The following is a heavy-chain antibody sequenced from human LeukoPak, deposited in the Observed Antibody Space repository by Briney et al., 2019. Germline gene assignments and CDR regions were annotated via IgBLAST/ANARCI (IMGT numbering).Heavy chain of an antibody. CDR3: AITRRYSSGWYRPGWFDP. Sequence: PSETLSLTCTVSGYSISSGHYWGWIRHPPGKGLEWIGSISYSGTTYYNPSLKSRVTISVDTSKNQFSLKLSSVTAADTAVYYCAITRRYSSGWYRPGWFDPWGQGTLVTVSS. CDR1: GYSISSGHY. D-gene: IGHD6-19*01. V-gene: IGHV4-38-2*02. J-gene: IGHJ5*02. CDR2: ISYSGTT.